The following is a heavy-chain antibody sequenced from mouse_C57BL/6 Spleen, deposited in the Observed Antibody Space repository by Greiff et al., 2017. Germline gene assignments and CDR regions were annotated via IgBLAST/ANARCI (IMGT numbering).Heavy chain of an antibody. J-gene: IGHJ3*01. CDR2: IYWDDDK. Sequence: QVQLQQSGPGILQSSQTLSLTCSFSGFSLSTSGMGVSWIRQPSGKGLEWLAHIYWDDDKRYNPSLKSRLTISKDTSRNQVFLKITSVDTADTATYYCAEDYDYDGGFAYWGQGTLVTVSA. D-gene: IGHD2-4*01. CDR1: GFSLSTSGMG. V-gene: IGHV8-12*01. CDR3: AEDYDYDGGFAY.